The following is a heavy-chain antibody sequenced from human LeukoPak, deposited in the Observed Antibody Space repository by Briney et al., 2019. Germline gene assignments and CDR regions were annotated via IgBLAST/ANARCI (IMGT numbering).Heavy chain of an antibody. D-gene: IGHD6-19*01. CDR2: INHSGST. V-gene: IGHV4-34*01. CDR1: GGSFSGYY. J-gene: IGHJ4*02. Sequence: PSETLSLTCAVYGGSFSGYYWSWIRQPPGKGLEWIGEINHSGSTNYNPSLKSRVTISVDTSKNQFSLKLSSVTAADTAVYYCASFFSSGWYGGFDYWGQGTLVTVSS. CDR3: ASFFSSGWYGGFDY.